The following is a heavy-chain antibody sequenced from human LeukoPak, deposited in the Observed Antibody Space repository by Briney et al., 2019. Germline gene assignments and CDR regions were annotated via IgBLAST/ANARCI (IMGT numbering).Heavy chain of an antibody. CDR3: ARDRVGGTIFGVVTNYYYYYGMDV. CDR2: INPSGGST. J-gene: IGHJ6*02. D-gene: IGHD3-3*01. V-gene: IGHV1-46*01. CDR1: GYTFTSYG. Sequence: ASVKVSCKASGYTFTSYGISWVRQAPGQGLEWMGIINPSGGSTSYAQKFQGRVTMTRDTSTSTVYMELSSLRSEDTAVYYCARDRVGGTIFGVVTNYYYYYGMDVWGQGTTVTVSS.